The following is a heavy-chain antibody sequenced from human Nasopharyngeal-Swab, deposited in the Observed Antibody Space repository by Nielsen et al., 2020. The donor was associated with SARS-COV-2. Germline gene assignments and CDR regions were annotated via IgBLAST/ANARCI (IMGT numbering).Heavy chain of an antibody. CDR3: ARGNSYGYDY. J-gene: IGHJ4*02. CDR1: GCTFSDYY. D-gene: IGHD5-18*01. V-gene: IGHV1-2*06. CDR2: INSNSGDT. Sequence: ASEKVSCKASGCTFSDYYMHWVRQAPGQGLEWMGRINSNSGDTKYAQKFQGRVTMTRDTSISTADMELSRLRSDDTAVYYCARGNSYGYDYWGQGILVTVSS.